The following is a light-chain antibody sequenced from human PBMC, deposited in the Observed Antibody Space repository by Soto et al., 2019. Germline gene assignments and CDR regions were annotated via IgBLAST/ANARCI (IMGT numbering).Light chain of an antibody. CDR2: DVS. J-gene: IGLJ3*02. CDR1: SSDIGAYNY. Sequence: QSVLTQPASVSGSPGQSITISCTGTSSDIGAYNYVSWYQQHPGKAPKLMIYDVSNRPSGASNRFSGSKSGNTASLTISGLQAEDEADYYCSSYISSPTLGVFGGGTKLTVL. V-gene: IGLV2-14*01. CDR3: SSYISSPTLGV.